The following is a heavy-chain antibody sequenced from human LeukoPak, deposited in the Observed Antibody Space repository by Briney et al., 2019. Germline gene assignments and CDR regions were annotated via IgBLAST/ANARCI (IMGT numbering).Heavy chain of an antibody. CDR1: GFTFSSYS. J-gene: IGHJ4*02. D-gene: IGHD3-10*01. CDR3: ARDYGSGSPFDY. Sequence: GGSLRLSCAASGFTFSSYSMNWVGQAPGKGLAWVSSISSSSSYIYYVDSVRGRFTISRDNAKNSLYLQMNSLRAEDTAVYYCARDYGSGSPFDYWGQGTLVTVSS. CDR2: ISSSSSYI. V-gene: IGHV3-21*01.